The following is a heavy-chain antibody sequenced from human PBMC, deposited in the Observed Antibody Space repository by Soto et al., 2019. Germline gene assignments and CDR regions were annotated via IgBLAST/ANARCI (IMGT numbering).Heavy chain of an antibody. D-gene: IGHD4-17*01. CDR3: ASDYGDDVYNWFDP. CDR1: GFTFSSYA. J-gene: IGHJ5*02. CDR2: ISYDGSNK. Sequence: QVQLVESGGGVVQPGRSLRLSCAASGFTFSSYAMHWVRQAPGKGLEWVAVISYDGSNKYYADSVKGRFTISRDNSKNTLYLQMNSLRAEDTAVYYCASDYGDDVYNWFDPWGQGTLVTVSS. V-gene: IGHV3-30-3*01.